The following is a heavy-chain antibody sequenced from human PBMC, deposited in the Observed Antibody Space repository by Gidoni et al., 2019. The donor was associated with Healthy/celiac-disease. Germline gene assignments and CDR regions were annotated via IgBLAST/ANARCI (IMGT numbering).Heavy chain of an antibody. CDR1: GFPFSSYS. CDR2: ISSSSSTI. D-gene: IGHD6-13*01. V-gene: IGHV3-48*01. J-gene: IGHJ6*02. Sequence: EVQLVESGGGLVQPGGSLRLSCAASGFPFSSYSLNWVRQAPGKGLEWFSYISSSSSTIYYADSVKGRFTISRDNAKNSLYLQMNSLRAEDTAVYYCARVLRIAAAVDYYYGMDVWGQGTTVTVSS. CDR3: ARVLRIAAAVDYYYGMDV.